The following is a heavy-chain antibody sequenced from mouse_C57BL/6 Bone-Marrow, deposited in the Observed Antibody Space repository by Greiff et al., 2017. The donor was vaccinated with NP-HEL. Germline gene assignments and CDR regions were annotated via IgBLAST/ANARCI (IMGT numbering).Heavy chain of an antibody. V-gene: IGHV1-26*01. Sequence: EVQLQQSGPELVKPGASVKISCKASGYTFTDYYMNWVKQSHGKSLEWIGDINPNNGGTSYNQKFKGKATLTVDKSSSTAYMELRSLTSEDSAVYYCARPYYDYDGYWGQGTTLTVSS. CDR1: GYTFTDYY. CDR2: INPNNGGT. D-gene: IGHD2-4*01. CDR3: ARPYYDYDGY. J-gene: IGHJ2*01.